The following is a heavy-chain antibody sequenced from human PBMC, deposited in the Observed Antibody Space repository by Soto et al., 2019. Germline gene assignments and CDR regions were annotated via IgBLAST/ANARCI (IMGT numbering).Heavy chain of an antibody. CDR1: GGSISSYY. J-gene: IGHJ6*02. CDR2: IYYSGST. D-gene: IGHD2-15*01. CDR3: AKHQGRHLTAWAPQGFLFFLSLPPAGGMDF. Sequence: SETLSLTCTVSGGSISSYYWSWIRQPPGKGLEWIGYIYYSGSTNYNPSLKSRVTISVDTSKNQFSLKLSSVTAADTAVYYCAKHQGRHLTAWAPQGFLFFLSLPPAGGMDFWGQAIMVSVSS. V-gene: IGHV4-59*08.